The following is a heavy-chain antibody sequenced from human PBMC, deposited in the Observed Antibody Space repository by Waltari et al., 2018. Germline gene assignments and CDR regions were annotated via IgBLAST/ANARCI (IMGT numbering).Heavy chain of an antibody. CDR2: INPDGSQK. V-gene: IGHV3-7*01. CDR1: GFTFTTYW. CDR3: TTLARGESGDY. Sequence: EVQLVESGGGLVQPGGSLRLSCAASGFTFTTYWMKWSRQAPGKGLEWVANINPDGSQKFYVDSVKGRFTVSRDNAQNSLYLQMNNLRAEDTAVYYCTTLARGESGDYWGQGTLVTVSS. D-gene: IGHD3-10*01. J-gene: IGHJ4*02.